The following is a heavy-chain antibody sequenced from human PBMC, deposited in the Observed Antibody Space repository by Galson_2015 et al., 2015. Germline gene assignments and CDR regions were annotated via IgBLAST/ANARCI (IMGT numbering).Heavy chain of an antibody. V-gene: IGHV4-59*01. D-gene: IGHD3-22*01. J-gene: IGHJ4*02. Sequence: TNYNPSLKSRVTISLDTSKNQFSLNLSSVTAADTALYYCARFQKSTLISSPYYYFDYWGQGILVTVSS. CDR3: ARFQKSTLISSPYYYFDY. CDR2: T.